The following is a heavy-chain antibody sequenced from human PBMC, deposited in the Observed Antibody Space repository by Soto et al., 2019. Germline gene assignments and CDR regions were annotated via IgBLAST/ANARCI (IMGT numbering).Heavy chain of an antibody. Sequence: ASVKVSCKACGYTFTGYYMHWVRQAPGQGLEWMGWINPNSGGTNYAQKFQGWVTMTRDTSISTAYMELSRLRSDDTAVYYCARDLAYCGGDCYSSGGMDVWGQGTTVTVSS. J-gene: IGHJ6*02. V-gene: IGHV1-2*04. D-gene: IGHD2-21*02. CDR2: INPNSGGT. CDR1: GYTFTGYY. CDR3: ARDLAYCGGDCYSSGGMDV.